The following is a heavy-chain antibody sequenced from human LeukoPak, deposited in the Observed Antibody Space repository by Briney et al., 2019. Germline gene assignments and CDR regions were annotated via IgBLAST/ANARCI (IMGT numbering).Heavy chain of an antibody. CDR3: ASTPSLCSSTSCLFDY. J-gene: IGHJ4*02. D-gene: IGHD2-2*01. V-gene: IGHV3-21*01. CDR2: ISSSSSYI. Sequence: GGSLRLSCAASGFTFSSYSMNWVRQAPGKGLERVSSISSSSSYIYYADSVKGRFTISRDNAKNSLYLQMNSLRAEDTAVYYCASTPSLCSSTSCLFDYWGQGTLVTVSS. CDR1: GFTFSSYS.